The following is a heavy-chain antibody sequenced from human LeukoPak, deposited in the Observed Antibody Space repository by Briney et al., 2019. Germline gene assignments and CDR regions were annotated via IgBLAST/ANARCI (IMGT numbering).Heavy chain of an antibody. Sequence: SETLSLTCTVSGGSISSYYWSWIRQPAGKGLEWIGRIYTSGSTNYNPSLKSRVTMSVDTSKNQFSLKLSSVTAADTAVYYCARGERWLVGWDNWFDPWGQGTLVTVSS. CDR1: GGSISSYY. CDR3: ARGERWLVGWDNWFDP. V-gene: IGHV4-4*07. CDR2: IYTSGST. J-gene: IGHJ5*02. D-gene: IGHD6-19*01.